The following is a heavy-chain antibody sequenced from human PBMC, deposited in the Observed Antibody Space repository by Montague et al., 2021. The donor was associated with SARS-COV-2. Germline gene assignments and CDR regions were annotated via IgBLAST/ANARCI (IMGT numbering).Heavy chain of an antibody. J-gene: IGHJ5*02. CDR2: VYYKGNT. Sequence: SETLSLTCTVSGGFLFSSSYYWGWIRQPPGKGLEWIGSVYYKGNTNYKXSVESRVTISLDTSENQISLNLDSVTAADTAVYYCVRPGGSESHWFDRWGQGTLVTVSS. D-gene: IGHD3-10*01. V-gene: IGHV4-39*01. CDR1: GGFLFSSSYY. CDR3: VRPGGSESHWFDR.